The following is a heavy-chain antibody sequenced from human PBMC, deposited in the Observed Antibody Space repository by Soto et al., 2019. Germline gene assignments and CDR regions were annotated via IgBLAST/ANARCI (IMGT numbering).Heavy chain of an antibody. CDR2: FIPVYRTL. D-gene: IGHD3-3*01. CDR3: ATGVIWIGYFTVDS. J-gene: IGHJ4*02. CDR1: GGSFGNSA. Sequence: QVLLVQSGAEVKKPGSSVKISCKASGGSFGNSAINWVRQTPGQGLEWLEGFIPVYRTLNYAQKFQGRVTITADESTGTAYMTLSSLASNDTAVYYCATGVIWIGYFTVDSWGQGTRVTVSS. V-gene: IGHV1-69*01.